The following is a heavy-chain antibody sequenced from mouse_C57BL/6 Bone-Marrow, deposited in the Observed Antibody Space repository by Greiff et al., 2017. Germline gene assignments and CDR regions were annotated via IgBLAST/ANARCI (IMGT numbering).Heavy chain of an antibody. Sequence: EVMLVESGGGLVQPGGSLKLSCAASGFTFSDYYMYWVRQTPEKRLEWVAYISNGGGSTYYPDTVNGRFTISRDNAKNTLYLQMSRMKSEDTAMYYCAGGETRTIAYWDEGTLVTVSA. CDR2: ISNGGGST. CDR3: AGGETRTIAY. CDR1: GFTFSDYY. D-gene: IGHD1-3*01. V-gene: IGHV5-12*01. J-gene: IGHJ3*01.